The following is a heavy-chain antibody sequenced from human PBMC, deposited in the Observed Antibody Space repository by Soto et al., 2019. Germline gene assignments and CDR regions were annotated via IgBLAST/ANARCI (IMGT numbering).Heavy chain of an antibody. J-gene: IGHJ2*01. CDR2: INHSGST. D-gene: IGHD6-13*01. V-gene: IGHV4-34*01. Sequence: QVQLQQWGAGLLKPSETLSLTCAVYGGSFSGYYWSWIRQPPGKGLEWIGEINHSGSTNYNPSLKSRVTISVDTSKNQFSLKLSSVTAADTAVYYCARLPGIAAAGTGYWYFDLWGRGTPVTVSS. CDR3: ARLPGIAAAGTGYWYFDL. CDR1: GGSFSGYY.